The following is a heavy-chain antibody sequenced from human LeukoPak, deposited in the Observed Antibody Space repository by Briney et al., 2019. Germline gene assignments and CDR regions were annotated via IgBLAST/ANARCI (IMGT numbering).Heavy chain of an antibody. CDR2: IYYSGST. J-gene: IGHJ5*02. CDR3: ARRLRLDWFDP. Sequence: PSETLSLTCTVSGGSISSYYWSWIRQPPGKGLEWTGYIYYSGSTNYNPSLKSRVTISVDTSKNQFSLKLSSVTAADTAVYYCARRLRLDWFDPWGQGTLVTVSS. D-gene: IGHD6-19*01. CDR1: GGSISSYY. V-gene: IGHV4-59*08.